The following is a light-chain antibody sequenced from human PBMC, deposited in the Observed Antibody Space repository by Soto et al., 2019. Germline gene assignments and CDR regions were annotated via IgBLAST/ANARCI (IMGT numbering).Light chain of an antibody. V-gene: IGLV2-14*01. CDR2: EVS. CDR1: SSDVGGYDY. CDR3: SSYAGSNNVV. Sequence: QSALTQPASVSGSPGQSITISCTATSSDVGGYDYVSWYQQHPGKGPKLMIYEVSNRPSGVSNRFSGSKSGNTASLTISGLQAEDEAEYYCSSYAGSNNVVFGGGTQLTVL. J-gene: IGLJ2*01.